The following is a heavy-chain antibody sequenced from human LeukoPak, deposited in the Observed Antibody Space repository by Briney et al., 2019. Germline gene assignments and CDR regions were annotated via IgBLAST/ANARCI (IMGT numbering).Heavy chain of an antibody. CDR2: IYHSGST. CDR1: GGSISSDNW. D-gene: IGHD2-21*01. CDR3: ARPQCCGAYSHAFDI. Sequence: SETLSLTCAVSGGSISSDNWWSWVRPPPGKGLEWIGEIYHSGSTNYNPSLQSRLTMSLDKSKNQFSLQLSSLTAADTAVYYCARPQCCGAYSHAFDIWGQGTMVTVSS. J-gene: IGHJ3*02. V-gene: IGHV4-4*02.